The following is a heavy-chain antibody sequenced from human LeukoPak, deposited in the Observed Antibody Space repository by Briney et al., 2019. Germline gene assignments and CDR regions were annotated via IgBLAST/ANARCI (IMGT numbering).Heavy chain of an antibody. J-gene: IGHJ4*02. V-gene: IGHV3-9*01. D-gene: IGHD5-12*01. Sequence: GGSLRLSCAVSGFTFDDYAMHWVRGVPGKGVEWGSGNSWNSDTIGYGDSVRGRFTIYRDNAKNSLYLQMNSLKPEATALYYCATNGGADSGYRNFDYWGQGTLVTVSS. CDR1: GFTFDDYA. CDR2: NSWNSDTI. CDR3: ATNGGADSGYRNFDY.